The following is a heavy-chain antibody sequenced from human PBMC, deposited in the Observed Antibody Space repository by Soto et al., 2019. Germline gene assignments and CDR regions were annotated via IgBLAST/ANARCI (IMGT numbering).Heavy chain of an antibody. Sequence: QVQLVESGGGVVQPGRSLRLSCAASGLTLRNYGMHWVRQAPGKGLEWVAIVSYDGSKEYYADSVKGRFTISRDNSKNTLYLPMNSLRPEDTAVYHCAGNRGPGGAFVIWGQGTMVTVSS. CDR2: VSYDGSKE. D-gene: IGHD1-26*01. J-gene: IGHJ3*02. CDR3: AGNRGPGGAFVI. V-gene: IGHV3-30*03. CDR1: GLTLRNYG.